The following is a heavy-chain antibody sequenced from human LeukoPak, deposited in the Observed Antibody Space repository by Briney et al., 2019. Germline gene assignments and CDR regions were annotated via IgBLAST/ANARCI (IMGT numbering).Heavy chain of an antibody. V-gene: IGHV3-11*01. J-gene: IGHJ4*02. CDR2: ISSSGSTI. D-gene: IGHD5-12*01. Sequence: GGSLRLSCAASGFTFSDYYMSWIRQAPGKGLEWVSYISSSGSTIYYADSVKGRFTISRDNAKNSLYLQMNSLRAEDTAVYYCASIYSGYDPPFDYWGQGTLVTVSS. CDR1: GFTFSDYY. CDR3: ASIYSGYDPPFDY.